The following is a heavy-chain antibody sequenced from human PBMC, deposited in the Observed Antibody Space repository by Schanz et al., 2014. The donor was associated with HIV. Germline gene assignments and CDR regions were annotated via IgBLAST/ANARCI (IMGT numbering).Heavy chain of an antibody. CDR3: ARADYYGSGSYYKNYYYGMDV. CDR1: GGSISSTGYF. V-gene: IGHV4-31*03. CDR2: INHSGST. Sequence: QVQLQESGPGLVKPSQTLSLTCSVSGGSISSTGYFWSWIRQHPGKGLEWIGEINHSGSTNYNPSLKSRVTISVDTSKNQFSLKLSSVTAADTAVYYCARADYYGSGSYYKNYYYGMDVWGQGTTVTVSS. J-gene: IGHJ6*02. D-gene: IGHD3-10*01.